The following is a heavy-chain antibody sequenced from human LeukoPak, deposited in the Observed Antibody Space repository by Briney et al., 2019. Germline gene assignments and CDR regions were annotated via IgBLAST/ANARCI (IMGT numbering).Heavy chain of an antibody. D-gene: IGHD6-13*01. CDR2: IYPGDSDT. Sequence: GESLKISCKGSGYSFTNYWIGWVRQMPGEGLEWMGMIYPGDSDTRYNPSFQGQVTISADKSISTAYLRWGSLKASDTAIFYCARLGPDSSSYENFDYWGQGSQVTVSS. CDR1: GYSFTNYW. V-gene: IGHV5-51*01. CDR3: ARLGPDSSSYENFDY. J-gene: IGHJ4*02.